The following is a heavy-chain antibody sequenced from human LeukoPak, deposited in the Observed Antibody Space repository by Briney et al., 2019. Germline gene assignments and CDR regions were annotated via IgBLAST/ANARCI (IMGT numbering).Heavy chain of an antibody. CDR1: GFTFSSYA. Sequence: GGSLRLSCAASGFTFSSYAMSWVRQAPGKGLEWVSAISGSGGSTYYADSVKGRFTISKDNSKNTLYLQMNSLRAEDTAVYYCTRQPGIAAAAPTDWGQGTLVTVSS. CDR2: ISGSGGST. J-gene: IGHJ4*02. D-gene: IGHD6-13*01. V-gene: IGHV3-23*01. CDR3: TRQPGIAAAAPTD.